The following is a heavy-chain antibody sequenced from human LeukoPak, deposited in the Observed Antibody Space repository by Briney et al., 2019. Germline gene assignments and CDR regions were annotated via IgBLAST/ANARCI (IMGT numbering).Heavy chain of an antibody. CDR2: INHSGGT. CDR1: GGSFSPYY. D-gene: IGHD2-21*02. Sequence: SETLSLTCAVYGGSFSPYYWSWIRQPPGKGLEWIGEINHSGGTNYNPSLKSRVTISVDASKNQFSLRLSSVTAADTAVYYCARGGFYCGGDCYVDYWGQGTLVTVSS. CDR3: ARGGFYCGGDCYVDY. J-gene: IGHJ4*02. V-gene: IGHV4-34*01.